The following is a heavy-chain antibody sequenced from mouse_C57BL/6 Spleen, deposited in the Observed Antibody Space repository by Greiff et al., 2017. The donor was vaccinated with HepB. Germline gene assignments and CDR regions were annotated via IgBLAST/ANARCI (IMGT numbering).Heavy chain of an antibody. CDR2: INPGSGGT. V-gene: IGHV1-54*01. J-gene: IGHJ3*01. Sequence: VQLQQSGAELVRPGTSVKVSCKASGYAFTNYLIEWVKQRPGQGLEWIGVINPGSGGTNYNEKFKGKATLTADKSSSTAYMQLSSLTSEDSAVYFCARGVYYSKREFAYWGQGTLVTVSA. D-gene: IGHD2-5*01. CDR3: ARGVYYSKREFAY. CDR1: GYAFTNYL.